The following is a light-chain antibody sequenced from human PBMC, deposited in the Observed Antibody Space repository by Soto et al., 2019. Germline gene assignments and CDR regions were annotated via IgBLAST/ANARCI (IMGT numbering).Light chain of an antibody. J-gene: IGKJ2*02. V-gene: IGKV1-39*01. CDR1: QYISTY. CDR3: QQSYSTPPWT. Sequence: DIQMTQSPSSLSASVGDRVSITCRASQYISTYLNWYQQKPGKAPSLLIYDASNLQSGVPSRFSGSGSGTDFTLTISSLQPEDFATYYCQQSYSTPPWTFGQGTKLEVK. CDR2: DAS.